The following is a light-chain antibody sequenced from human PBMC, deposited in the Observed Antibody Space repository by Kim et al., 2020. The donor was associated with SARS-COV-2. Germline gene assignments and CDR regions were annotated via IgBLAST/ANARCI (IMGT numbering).Light chain of an antibody. CDR3: QSYDSSNWV. Sequence: GTPVPISCTRRSRSTASNYVQWYQQRPGSAPTTVIYEDNQRPSGVPDRFSGSIDSSSNSASLTISGLKTEDEADYYCQSYDSSNWVFGGGTQLTVL. CDR2: EDN. V-gene: IGLV6-57*03. J-gene: IGLJ3*02. CDR1: SRSTASNY.